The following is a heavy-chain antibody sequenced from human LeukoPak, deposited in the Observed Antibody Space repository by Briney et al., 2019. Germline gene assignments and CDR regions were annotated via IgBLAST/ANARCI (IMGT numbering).Heavy chain of an antibody. CDR1: GFTFSSYG. D-gene: IGHD2-15*01. Sequence: PGRSLRLSCAASGFTFSSYGMHWGRQAPGKGLEWVAVISYDGSNKYYADSVKGRFTISRDNSKNTLYLQMNSLRAEDTAVYYCAKEGYCSGGSCYAFEGFYFDYWGQGTLVTVSS. CDR3: AKEGYCSGGSCYAFEGFYFDY. V-gene: IGHV3-30*18. CDR2: ISYDGSNK. J-gene: IGHJ4*02.